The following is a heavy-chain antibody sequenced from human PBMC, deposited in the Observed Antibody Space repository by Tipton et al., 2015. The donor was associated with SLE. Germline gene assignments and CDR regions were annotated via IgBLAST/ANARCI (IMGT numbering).Heavy chain of an antibody. V-gene: IGHV1-2*02. CDR1: GYIFTDYY. CDR3: AREGRRAGDYHFDF. Sequence: QLVQSGGELKRPGASVRVSCKASGYIFTDYYMHWVRQAPGQGLEWMGWTNPNTGGSIYAQKFQGRVTMTRDTSINTAYMEMRGLRSDDTALYYCAREGRRAGDYHFDFWGQGTLVIVSS. J-gene: IGHJ4*02. CDR2: TNPNTGGS. D-gene: IGHD7-27*01.